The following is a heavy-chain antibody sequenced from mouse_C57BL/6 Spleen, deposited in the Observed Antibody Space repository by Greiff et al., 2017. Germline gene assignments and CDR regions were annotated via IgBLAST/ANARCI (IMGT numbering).Heavy chain of an antibody. CDR3: ARLYYDYGGFAY. CDR1: GYTFTDYY. Sequence: EVQLQQSGPELVKPGASVKISCKASGYTFTDYYMNWVKQSHGKSLEWIGDINPNNGGTSYNQKFKGKATLTVDKSSSTAYMELRSLTSEDSAVYYWARLYYDYGGFAYWGQGTLVTVSA. V-gene: IGHV1-26*01. J-gene: IGHJ3*01. CDR2: INPNNGGT. D-gene: IGHD2-4*01.